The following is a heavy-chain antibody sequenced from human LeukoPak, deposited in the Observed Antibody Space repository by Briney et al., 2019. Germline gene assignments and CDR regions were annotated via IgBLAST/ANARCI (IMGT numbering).Heavy chain of an antibody. CDR3: ARDRIVGATKIGGNYYYYMDV. CDR1: GGSISSYY. V-gene: IGHV4-59*01. D-gene: IGHD1-26*01. CDR2: IYYSGST. Sequence: KPSETLSLTCTVSGGSISSYYWSWIRQPPGKGLEWIGYIYYSGSTNYNPSLKSRVTISVDTSKNQFSLKLSSVTAADTAVYYCARDRIVGATKIGGNYYYYMDVWGKGTTVTVSS. J-gene: IGHJ6*03.